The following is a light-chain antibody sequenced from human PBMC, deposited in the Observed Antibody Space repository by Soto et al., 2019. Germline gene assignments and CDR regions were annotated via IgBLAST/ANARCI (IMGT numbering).Light chain of an antibody. CDR3: QSYDSSLSAVV. CDR1: SSNIGAGYD. J-gene: IGLJ2*01. Sequence: QSVLTQPPSVSGAPGKRVTISCTGSSSNIGAGYDVHWYQQLPGTAPKLLIYGNSNRPSGVPDRFSGSKSGTSASLAITGLQAEDEADYYCQSYDSSLSAVVFGGVTKVTVL. CDR2: GNS. V-gene: IGLV1-40*01.